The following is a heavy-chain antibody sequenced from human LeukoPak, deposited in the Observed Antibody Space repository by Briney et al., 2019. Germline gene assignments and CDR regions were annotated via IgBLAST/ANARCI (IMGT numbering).Heavy chain of an antibody. J-gene: IGHJ4*02. CDR2: IHYSGST. CDR3: ARKHRWNGLYFDY. CDR1: GYSISSSNW. V-gene: IGHV4-28*01. Sequence: PSETLSLTCAVSGYSISSSNWWGWVRQPPXKXLEWIGYIHYSGSTYYNPSLMSRVTMSVDTSKNQFSLKLSSVTAVDTAVYYCARKHRWNGLYFDYWGQGTLVTVSS. D-gene: IGHD1-1*01.